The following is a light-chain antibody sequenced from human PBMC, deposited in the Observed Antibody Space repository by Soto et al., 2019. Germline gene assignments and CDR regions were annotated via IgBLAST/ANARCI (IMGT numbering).Light chain of an antibody. Sequence: EIVLTQSPGPRSLSPGERATLSCMSSQSVSSSYLAWYQQKPGQAPRLLIYGASNRATGIPARFSGGGSGTDFTLTISSLEPEDFAVYYCQQRSNWPITFGQGTRLEIK. CDR1: QSVSSSY. CDR2: GAS. CDR3: QQRSNWPIT. V-gene: IGKV3D-20*02. J-gene: IGKJ5*01.